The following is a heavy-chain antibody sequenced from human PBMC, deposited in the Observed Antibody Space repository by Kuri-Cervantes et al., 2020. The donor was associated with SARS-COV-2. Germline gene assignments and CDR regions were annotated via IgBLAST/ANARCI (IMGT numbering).Heavy chain of an antibody. J-gene: IGHJ6*02. V-gene: IGHV4-30-4*08. Sequence: SKTLSLTCTVSGTSLRGGPNSWNWIRQPPGKGLEWIGYIYYSGSTYYNPSLKSRVTISVDTSKNQFSLKLSSVTAADTAVYYCARDPSVTFGMDVWGQGTTVTVSS. CDR3: ARDPSVTFGMDV. D-gene: IGHD2-21*02. CDR2: IYYSGST. CDR1: GTSLRGGPNS.